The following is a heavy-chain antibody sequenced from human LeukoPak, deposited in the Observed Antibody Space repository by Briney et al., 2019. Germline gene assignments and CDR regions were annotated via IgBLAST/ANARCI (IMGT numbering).Heavy chain of an antibody. CDR3: ASSSSSIAAQGYYYYYMDV. J-gene: IGHJ6*03. CDR1: GYTFTSYD. V-gene: IGHV1-8*03. D-gene: IGHD6-6*01. CDR2: MNPNSGNT. Sequence: GASVKVSCKASGYTFTSYDINWVRQATGQGLEWMGWMNPNSGNTGYAQKFQGRVTIARNTSTSTAYMELSSLRSEDTAVYYCASSSSSIAAQGYYYYYMDVWGKGTTVTVSS.